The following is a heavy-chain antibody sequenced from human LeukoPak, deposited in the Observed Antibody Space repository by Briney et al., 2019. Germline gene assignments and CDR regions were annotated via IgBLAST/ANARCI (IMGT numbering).Heavy chain of an antibody. D-gene: IGHD3-22*01. CDR2: ISYDGSSK. CDR3: AKGPDSSGYYSLDY. CDR1: GFTFSNYG. Sequence: GRSLRLSCAASGFTFSNYGMHWVRQAPGKGLEWVAVISYDGSSKYYADSVKGRFTISRDNSKNTLYVQMNSLRTEDTAIYYCAKGPDSSGYYSLDYWGQGTLVTVSS. J-gene: IGHJ4*02. V-gene: IGHV3-30*18.